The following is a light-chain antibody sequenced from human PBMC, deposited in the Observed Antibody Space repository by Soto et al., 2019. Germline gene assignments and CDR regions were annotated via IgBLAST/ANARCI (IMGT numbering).Light chain of an antibody. CDR3: SSYTGSRTVV. V-gene: IGLV2-18*02. CDR2: EVN. CDR1: VSDLGSYDR. Sequence: QSALTQPPSVSGSPGQSVTISCTGTVSDLGSYDRVSWYQQPPGTAPKLMIYEVNNRPSGVPDRFSGSKSGNTASLTISGLRAEDEADYYCSSYTGSRTVVFGGGTQLTVL. J-gene: IGLJ2*01.